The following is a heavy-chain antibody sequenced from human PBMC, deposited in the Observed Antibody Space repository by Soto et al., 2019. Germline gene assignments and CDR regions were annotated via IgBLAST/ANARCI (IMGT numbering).Heavy chain of an antibody. J-gene: IGHJ6*02. Sequence: QVQLVQSGAEVKKPGASVKVSCKASGYTFTGYYMHWVRQAPGQGLEWMGWINPNSGGTNYAQKFQGRVTMTRDTSISTAYMELSRLRSDDTAVYYCAREGYSSDPPLYYYYYYGMDVWGQGTTVTVSS. D-gene: IGHD6-19*01. CDR3: AREGYSSDPPLYYYYYYGMDV. CDR2: INPNSGGT. CDR1: GYTFTGYY. V-gene: IGHV1-2*02.